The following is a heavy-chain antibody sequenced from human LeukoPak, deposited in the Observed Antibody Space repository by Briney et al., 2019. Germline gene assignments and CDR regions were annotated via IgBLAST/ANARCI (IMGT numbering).Heavy chain of an antibody. Sequence: PGGSLRLSCAASGFTFINYWMSWVRQAPGKGLEWVANIKQDGSEKYYVDSVKGRFTISRDNAKNSLYLQMNSLTVEDTAVYYCARDMGWQQFDQWGQGTLVTVSS. J-gene: IGHJ4*02. CDR3: ARDMGWQQFDQ. V-gene: IGHV3-7*01. CDR2: IKQDGSEK. D-gene: IGHD5-24*01. CDR1: GFTFINYW.